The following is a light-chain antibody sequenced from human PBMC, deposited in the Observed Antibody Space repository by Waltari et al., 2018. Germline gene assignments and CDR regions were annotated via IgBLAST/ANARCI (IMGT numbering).Light chain of an antibody. CDR3: LQYNGAPRT. Sequence: DIQMTQSPSTLSASVGDRVTITCRASQNINTWLAWHQQKPGKAPKLLIYKASSLESGVPSRFSGSGSGTEFTLTISSLQPDDFATDCCLQYNGAPRTFGQGTKVEVK. J-gene: IGKJ1*01. CDR1: QNINTW. CDR2: KAS. V-gene: IGKV1-5*03.